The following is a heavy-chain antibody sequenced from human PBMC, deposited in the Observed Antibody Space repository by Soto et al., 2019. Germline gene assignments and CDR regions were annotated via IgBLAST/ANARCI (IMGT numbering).Heavy chain of an antibody. CDR1: GFTFSDYY. CDR3: ASDPMLYCTNGVCHYYYGMDV. V-gene: IGHV3-11*06. Sequence: AGGSLRLSCAASGFTFSDYYMSWIRQAPGKGLEWVSYISSSSSYTNYADSVKGRFTISRDNAKNSLYLQMNSLRAEDTAVYYCASDPMLYCTNGVCHYYYGMDVWGQGATVTVSS. J-gene: IGHJ6*02. D-gene: IGHD2-8*01. CDR2: ISSSSSYT.